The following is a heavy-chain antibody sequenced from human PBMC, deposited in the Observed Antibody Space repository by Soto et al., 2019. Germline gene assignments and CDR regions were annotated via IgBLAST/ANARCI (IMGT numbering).Heavy chain of an antibody. J-gene: IGHJ3*02. CDR3: ARHYGQHDAFDI. V-gene: IGHV5-51*01. CDR2: IYPRDSDT. D-gene: IGHD2-2*01. Sequence: GESLKISWKGSGYSFTTYWIGWVRQMPGKGLELMGIIYPRDSDTKYSPSFQGLVTISADKSISTAYLQWNSLKASDTAMYYCARHYGQHDAFDIWGQGTMVTVSS. CDR1: GYSFTTYW.